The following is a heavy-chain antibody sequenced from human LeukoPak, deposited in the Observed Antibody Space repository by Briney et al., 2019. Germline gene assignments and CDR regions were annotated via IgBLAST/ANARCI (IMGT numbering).Heavy chain of an antibody. CDR2: ISSSGTG. CDR3: ARTGRYSSSWYPGY. V-gene: IGHV3-11*04. J-gene: IGHJ4*02. D-gene: IGHD6-13*01. Sequence: PGGSLRLSCAASGFTFSDYFMSWIRQAPGKGLEWLSHISSSGTGYYTDSVKGRATISRDNAKNSLYLQMNSLRAEDTAVYYCARTGRYSSSWYPGYWGQGTLVTVSS. CDR1: GFTFSDYF.